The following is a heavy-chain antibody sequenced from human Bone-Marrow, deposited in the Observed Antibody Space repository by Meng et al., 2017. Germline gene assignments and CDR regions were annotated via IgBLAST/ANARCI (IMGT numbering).Heavy chain of an antibody. D-gene: IGHD5-24*01. V-gene: IGHV1-2*06. J-gene: IGHJ1*01. CDR1: GYTFTGYY. CDR3: ARDDGRDGYNLVLSEYFQH. CDR2: INPNSGGT. Sequence: SVKVSCKASGYTFTGYYMHWVRQAPGQGLDWMGRINPNSGGTNYAQKFQGRVTMTRDTSISTAYMGLSRLRSDDTAVYYCARDDGRDGYNLVLSEYFQHWGQGTLVTVSS.